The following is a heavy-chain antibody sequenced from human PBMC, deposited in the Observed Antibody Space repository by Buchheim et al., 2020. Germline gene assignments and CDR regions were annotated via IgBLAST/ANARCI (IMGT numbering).Heavy chain of an antibody. V-gene: IGHV1-2*02. J-gene: IGHJ6*02. D-gene: IGHD6-13*01. CDR2: INPNSGGT. CDR1: GYTFTGYY. Sequence: QVQLVQSGAEVKKPGASVKVSCKASGYTFTGYYMHWVRQAPGQGLEWMGWINPNSGGTNYAQKFKGRVTMTRDTSISTAYMELSRLRSDDTAVYYCAREQGIAAAPPRYYYYGMDVWGQGTT. CDR3: AREQGIAAAPPRYYYYGMDV.